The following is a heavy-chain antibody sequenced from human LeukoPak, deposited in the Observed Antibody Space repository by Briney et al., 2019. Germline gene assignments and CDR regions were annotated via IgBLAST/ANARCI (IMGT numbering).Heavy chain of an antibody. D-gene: IGHD4-17*01. CDR2: INTNSGNP. Sequence: ASVKVSCKASGYSFTTYAINWVRQAPGQGREGRGWINTNSGNPTYAQDFTGGVVFSLETSVSTAYLQMSSLKSEDTAVYYCARNFDDHGDRFDPWGQGTLVTVSS. V-gene: IGHV7-4-1*02. J-gene: IGHJ5*02. CDR1: GYSFTTYA. CDR3: ARNFDDHGDRFDP.